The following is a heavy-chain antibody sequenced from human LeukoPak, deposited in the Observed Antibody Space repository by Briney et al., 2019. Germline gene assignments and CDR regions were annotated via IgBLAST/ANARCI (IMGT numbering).Heavy chain of an antibody. CDR2: IKSKTDGGTT. D-gene: IGHD3-22*01. J-gene: IGHJ4*02. V-gene: IGHV3-15*01. CDR3: TRTYYYDSSGYYSVDY. Sequence: GGSLRLSCAASGFTFSSYGMHWVRQAPGKGLEWVGRIKSKTDGGTTDYAAPVKGRFTISRDDSKNTLYLQMNSLKTEDTAVYYCTRTYYYDSSGYYSVDYWGQGTLVTVSS. CDR1: GFTFSSYG.